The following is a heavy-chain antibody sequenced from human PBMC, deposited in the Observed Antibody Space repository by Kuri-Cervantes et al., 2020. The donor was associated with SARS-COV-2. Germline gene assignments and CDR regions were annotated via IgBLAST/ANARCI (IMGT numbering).Heavy chain of an antibody. D-gene: IGHD3-3*01. CDR2: ISAYNGNT. CDR1: GYTFTSYG. CDR3: ARAPHLLRFLEWLPSRLYWFDP. V-gene: IGHV1-18*01. Sequence: ASVKVSCKASGYTFTSYGISWVRQAPGQGLEWMGWISAYNGNTNYAQKFQGRVTITADESTSTAYMELSSLRSEDTAVYYCARAPHLLRFLEWLPSRLYWFDPWGQGTLVTVSS. J-gene: IGHJ5*02.